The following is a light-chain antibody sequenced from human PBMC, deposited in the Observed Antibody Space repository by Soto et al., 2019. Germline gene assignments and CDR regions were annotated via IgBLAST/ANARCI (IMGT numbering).Light chain of an antibody. V-gene: IGLV1-44*01. CDR2: SNT. CDR3: TAWDDSLNGRV. Sequence: QAVLAQPPSASGTPGQGVTISCSGSSSDIGSNPVNWYQQFPGTAPKLLIYSNTQRPSGVPDRFSGSKSGTSASLAISGLQSEDEANYYCTAWDDSLNGRVFGGGTKLTVL. CDR1: SSDIGSNP. J-gene: IGLJ3*02.